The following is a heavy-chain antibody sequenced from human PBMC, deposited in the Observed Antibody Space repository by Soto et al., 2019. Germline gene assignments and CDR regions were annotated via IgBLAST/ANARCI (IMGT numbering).Heavy chain of an antibody. CDR3: ATENTAPAAAGTQGHQNPLDD. V-gene: IGHV1-24*01. J-gene: IGHJ4*02. D-gene: IGHD6-13*01. CDR2: FDPEDGET. CDR1: GYTLTELS. Sequence: ASVKVSCKVSGYTLTELSMHWVRQAPGKGLEWMGGFDPEDGETIYAQKFQGRVTMTEDTSTDTAYMELSSLRSEDTAVYYCATENTAPAAAGTQGHQNPLDDWGQGTLVTVSS.